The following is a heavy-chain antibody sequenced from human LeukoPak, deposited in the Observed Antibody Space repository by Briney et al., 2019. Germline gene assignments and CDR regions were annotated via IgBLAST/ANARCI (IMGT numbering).Heavy chain of an antibody. CDR3: TRLTAAASTGFDP. Sequence: AGSLRLSCAASGFTFSGSGMHWVRQASGKGLEWVGRIRSNAKSYATAYAASVKGRFTNSRDDSKNTAYLQMNSLNTEDTAVYYCTRLTAAASTGFDPWGQGTLLAVFS. V-gene: IGHV3-73*01. J-gene: IGHJ5*02. CDR1: GFTFSGSG. D-gene: IGHD6-13*01. CDR2: IRSNAKSYAT.